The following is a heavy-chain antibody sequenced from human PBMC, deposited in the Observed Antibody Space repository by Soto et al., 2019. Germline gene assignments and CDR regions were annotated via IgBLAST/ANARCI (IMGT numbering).Heavy chain of an antibody. J-gene: IGHJ6*02. CDR2: MNPNSGNT. CDR3: ARGAFWSGYDEDYYYYGMDV. CDR1: GYTFTSYD. V-gene: IGHV1-8*01. Sequence: QVQLVQSGAEVKKPGASVKVSCKASGYTFTSYDINWVRQATGQGLEWMGWMNPNSGNTGYAQKFQGRGTMTRNTSISTAYMELSSLRSEDTAVYYCARGAFWSGYDEDYYYYGMDVWGQGTTVTVSS. D-gene: IGHD3-3*01.